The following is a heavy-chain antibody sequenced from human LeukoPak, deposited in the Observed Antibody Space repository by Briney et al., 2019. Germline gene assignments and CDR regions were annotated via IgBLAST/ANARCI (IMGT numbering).Heavy chain of an antibody. CDR3: ARDPGQQLPFGYFDY. J-gene: IGHJ4*02. CDR2: IYYSGST. CDR1: GGSISSYY. D-gene: IGHD6-13*01. V-gene: IGHV4-59*01. Sequence: TSETLSLTCTVSGGSISSYYRSWIRQPPGKGLEWIGYIYYSGSTNYNPSLKSRVTISVDTSRNQFSLKLSSVTAADTAVYYCARDPGQQLPFGYFDYWGQGTLVTVSS.